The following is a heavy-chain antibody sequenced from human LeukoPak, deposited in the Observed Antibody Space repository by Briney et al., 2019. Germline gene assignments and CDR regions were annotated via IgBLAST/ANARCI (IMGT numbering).Heavy chain of an antibody. J-gene: IGHJ4*02. CDR2: ISGSGVNT. V-gene: IGHV3-23*01. CDR1: GFTFSTYA. D-gene: IGHD3-16*01. CDR3: AKKWGAYFDY. Sequence: GGSLRLSCAASGFTFSTYAMSWVRQAPGKGLEWVSDISGSGVNTYYADSVKGRFTISRDNSKNTLCLEMNSLRAEDTAVYYCAKKWGAYFDYWGQGTLSPSPQ.